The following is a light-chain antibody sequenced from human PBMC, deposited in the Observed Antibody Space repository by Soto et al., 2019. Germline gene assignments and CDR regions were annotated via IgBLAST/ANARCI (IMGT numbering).Light chain of an antibody. V-gene: IGLV2-14*01. CDR1: SSDVGGYNY. CDR2: DVS. J-gene: IGLJ1*01. CDR3: SSYTSSRTRV. Sequence: QSALTQPASVSGSPGQSITISCTGTSSDVGGYNYVSWYQQHPGKAPKFMIYDVSNRPSGVSNRFSGSKSGNTASLTISGLQAEDEADYYCSSYTSSRTRVFGTGTKLTVL.